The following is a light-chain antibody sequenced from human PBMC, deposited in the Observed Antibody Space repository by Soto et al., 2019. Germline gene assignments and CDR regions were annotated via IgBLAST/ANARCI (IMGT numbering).Light chain of an antibody. CDR2: GAS. V-gene: IGKV3-15*01. CDR3: QQYNNWPT. Sequence: EIVMTQSPATLSVSPGERATLSCRASQSVRSNLAWYQQKPDQAPRLLIYGASTRATGIPARFSGSGSGTEFTLTISSLQSEEFAVYYCQQYNNWPTFGRGTKVEIK. J-gene: IGKJ1*01. CDR1: QSVRSN.